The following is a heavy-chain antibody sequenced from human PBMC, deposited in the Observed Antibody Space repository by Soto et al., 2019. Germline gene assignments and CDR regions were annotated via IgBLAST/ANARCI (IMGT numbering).Heavy chain of an antibody. D-gene: IGHD3-3*01. CDR2: IKSKTDGGTT. Sequence: GGSLRLSCAASGFTFSNAWMSWVRQAPGKGLEWVGRIKSKTDGGTTDYAAPVKGRFTISRDDSKNTLYLQMNSLKTEDTAVYYCTARITIFGVVTDLYGMDVWGQGTTVNGSS. V-gene: IGHV3-15*01. CDR3: TARITIFGVVTDLYGMDV. J-gene: IGHJ6*02. CDR1: GFTFSNAW.